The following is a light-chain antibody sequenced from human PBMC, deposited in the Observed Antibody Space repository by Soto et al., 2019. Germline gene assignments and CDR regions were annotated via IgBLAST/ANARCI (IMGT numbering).Light chain of an antibody. CDR3: SSYTTSHPRRIA. J-gene: IGLJ1*01. Sequence: QCVLTQPASVSGVPGQSISISCTGTSSDVVGYNYVSWYQHHPGKAPKLIIYDVSNRPSGVSIRFSGSKSDNTASLTISGLQPEDEADYHCSSYTTSHPRRIAFGTRTKVTVL. V-gene: IGLV2-14*03. CDR2: DVS. CDR1: SSDVVGYNY.